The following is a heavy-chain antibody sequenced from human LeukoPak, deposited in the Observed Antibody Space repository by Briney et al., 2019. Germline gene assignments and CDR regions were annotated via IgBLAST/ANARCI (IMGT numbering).Heavy chain of an antibody. V-gene: IGHV3-30-3*01. D-gene: IGHD4-17*01. Sequence: TGRSLRLSCAASGFTFSSYAMHWVRQAPGKGLEWVAVISYDGSNKYYADSVKGRFTISRDNSKNTLYLQMNSLRAEDTAVYYCARNQPDDYGDYDGWFAPWGQGTLVTVSS. J-gene: IGHJ5*02. CDR2: ISYDGSNK. CDR1: GFTFSSYA. CDR3: ARNQPDDYGDYDGWFAP.